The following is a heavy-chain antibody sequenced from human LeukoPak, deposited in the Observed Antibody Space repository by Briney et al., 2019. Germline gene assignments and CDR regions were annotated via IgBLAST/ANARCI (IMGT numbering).Heavy chain of an antibody. CDR1: GDSVSSNSVT. CDR3: ARRLTKYDCFDP. D-gene: IGHD4-11*01. CDR2: TYYRSTWYN. Sequence: QTLSLTCAISGDSVSSNSVTWNWIRQSPSRGLEWLGRTYYRSTWYNDYAVSVRGRITVNPDTSKDQFSLHLNSVTPEDTAVYYCARRLTKYDCFDPWGQGILVTVSS. J-gene: IGHJ5*02. V-gene: IGHV6-1*01.